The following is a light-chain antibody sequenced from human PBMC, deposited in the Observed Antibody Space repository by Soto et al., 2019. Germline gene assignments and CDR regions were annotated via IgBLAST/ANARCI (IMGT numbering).Light chain of an antibody. V-gene: IGKV3-20*01. CDR2: GAS. CDR1: QTVSTNY. J-gene: IGKJ1*01. CDR3: QQYGSSPRT. Sequence: ESVLTLSQGTLSLSPGERATLSCRASQTVSTNYLAWYQQKPGQAPRLLIYGASKRATGIPDRFSGSGSGTDFTLTISRLEPEDFAVYCCQQYGSSPRTFGQGTKVDIK.